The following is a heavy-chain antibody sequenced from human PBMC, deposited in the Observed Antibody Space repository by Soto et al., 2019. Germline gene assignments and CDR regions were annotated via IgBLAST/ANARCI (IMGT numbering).Heavy chain of an antibody. V-gene: IGHV3-23*01. J-gene: IGHJ4*02. CDR3: AKSRYNDNCGPNDH. Sequence: EVQLLESGGGLVQPGGSLRLSCVGSGFTFSSYDMTWVRQAPGKGLEWVSSFSFYGRRDNTYYADSVKGRFTISRDNSRNTVYLQMDNLRVEDTAVYYCAKSRYNDNCGPNDHWGQGTLVTVSS. CDR1: GFTFSSYD. D-gene: IGHD1-1*01. CDR2: FSFYGRRDNT.